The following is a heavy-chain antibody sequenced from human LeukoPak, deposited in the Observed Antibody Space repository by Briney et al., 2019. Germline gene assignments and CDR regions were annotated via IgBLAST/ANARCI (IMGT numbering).Heavy chain of an antibody. Sequence: SETLSLTCTVSGGSISSYYWSWIRQPPGKGLEWIGYIYTTGSTNHNPSLKSRVTISVDTSKNQFSLKLTSVTAADTAVYYCTRIYGSGTSFGYLDVWGKGTTVTVPS. D-gene: IGHD3-10*01. J-gene: IGHJ6*03. CDR2: IYTTGST. CDR3: TRIYGSGTSFGYLDV. CDR1: GGSISSYY. V-gene: IGHV4-4*09.